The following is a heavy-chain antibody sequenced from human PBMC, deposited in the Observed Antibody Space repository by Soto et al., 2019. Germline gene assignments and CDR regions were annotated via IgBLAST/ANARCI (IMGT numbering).Heavy chain of an antibody. V-gene: IGHV5-10-1*01. J-gene: IGHJ6*02. D-gene: IGHD2-2*01. CDR1: GYSFTSYW. CDR3: ARYCSSTSCFYYYYYGMDV. Sequence: PGESLKISCKGSGYSFTSYWISWVRQMPGKGLEWIGRIDPSDSYTNYSPSFQGHVTVSADKSISTAYLQWSSLKASDTAMYYCARYCSSTSCFYYYYYGMDVWGQGTTVTVSS. CDR2: IDPSDSYT.